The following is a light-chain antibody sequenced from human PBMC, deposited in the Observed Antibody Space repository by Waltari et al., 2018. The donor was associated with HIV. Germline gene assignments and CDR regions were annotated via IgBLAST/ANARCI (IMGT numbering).Light chain of an antibody. CDR3: GTWDSSLSTYV. CDR2: ENN. V-gene: IGLV1-51*02. J-gene: IGLJ1*01. CDR1: ISNVGNNY. Sequence: QSVLTPPPSVSAAPGNRVSISCPGGISNVGNNYVTWYQQLPGTAPKLLMYENNKRPSGIPDRFSGSKSGTSATLDITGLQTGDEADYYCGTWDSSLSTYVFGSGTKVTAL.